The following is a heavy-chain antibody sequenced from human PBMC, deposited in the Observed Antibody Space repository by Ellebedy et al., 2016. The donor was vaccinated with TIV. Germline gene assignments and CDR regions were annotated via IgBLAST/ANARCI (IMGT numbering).Heavy chain of an antibody. CDR2: ISSSSSTI. CDR1: GFTISSYS. Sequence: PGGSLRLSCAASGFTISSYSMNWVRQAPGKGLEWVSYISSSSSTIYYADSVKGRFTISRDNSKDTLYLQMNSLRAEDTALYYCARGVFEDGGNSDWYFDLWGRGTLVTVSS. D-gene: IGHD4-23*01. J-gene: IGHJ2*01. CDR3: ARGVFEDGGNSDWYFDL. V-gene: IGHV3-48*01.